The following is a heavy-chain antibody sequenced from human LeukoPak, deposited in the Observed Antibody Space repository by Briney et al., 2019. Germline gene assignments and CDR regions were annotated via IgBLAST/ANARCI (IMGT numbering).Heavy chain of an antibody. CDR3: ARASVPMDYYGSSWFDP. D-gene: IGHD3-10*01. J-gene: IGHJ5*02. Sequence: ASVPVSFKASGYTFTRYYMHWLRQAPGQGREGMGRINPNREGTNYAQKLQGRVTMTRDTSISTAYMELSRLRSDDTAVYYCARASVPMDYYGSSWFDPWGQGTLVTVSS. CDR2: INPNREGT. V-gene: IGHV1-2*06. CDR1: GYTFTRYY.